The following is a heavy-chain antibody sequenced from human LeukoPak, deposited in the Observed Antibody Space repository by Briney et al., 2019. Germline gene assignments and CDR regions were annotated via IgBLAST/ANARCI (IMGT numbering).Heavy chain of an antibody. J-gene: IGHJ4*02. D-gene: IGHD6-19*01. CDR2: MYYSATP. CDR3: TRSAGYRTGWHTGHFDF. Sequence: SETLSLTCDVSGFLISGCFYWGWIRQTPGKGLEWIGNMYYSATPHYNPSLKSRVSISVDTSKNQLFLQMRSVTAADTALYYCTRSAGYRTGWHTGHFDFWGLGTLVTVSS. CDR1: GFLISGCFY. V-gene: IGHV4-38-2*01.